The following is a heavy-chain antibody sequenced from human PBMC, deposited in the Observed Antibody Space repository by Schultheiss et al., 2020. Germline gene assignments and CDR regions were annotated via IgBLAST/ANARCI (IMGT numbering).Heavy chain of an antibody. Sequence: GGSLRLSCAASGFTFSSHAMNWVRQAPGKGLEWVGFIRSKTDGGTTDYAAPVKGRFTISRDDSKNTLYLQMNSLKTEDTAVYYCTTDHAIAAAGTNWFDPWGQGTLVNGYS. CDR2: IRSKTDGGTT. V-gene: IGHV3-15*01. CDR3: TTDHAIAAAGTNWFDP. D-gene: IGHD6-13*01. CDR1: GFTFSSHA. J-gene: IGHJ5*02.